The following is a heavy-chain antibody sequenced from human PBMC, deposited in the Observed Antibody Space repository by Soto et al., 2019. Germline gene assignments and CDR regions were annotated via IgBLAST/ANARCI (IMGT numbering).Heavy chain of an antibody. J-gene: IGHJ5*02. D-gene: IGHD3-9*01. V-gene: IGHV1-46*01. CDR1: GYTFTSYY. Sequence: ASVKVSCKASGYTFTSYYMHWVRQAPGQGLEWMGIINPSGGSTSYAQKFQGRVTMTRDTSTSTVYMELSSLRSEGTAVYYCARDVYYDILTGSNWFDPWGQGTLVTVSS. CDR3: ARDVYYDILTGSNWFDP. CDR2: INPSGGST.